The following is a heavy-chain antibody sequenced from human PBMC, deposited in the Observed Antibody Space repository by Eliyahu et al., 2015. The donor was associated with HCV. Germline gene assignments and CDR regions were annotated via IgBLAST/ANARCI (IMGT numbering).Heavy chain of an antibody. CDR1: GGSIXTYY. J-gene: IGHJ5*02. CDR3: ASGGGGIAVTGTGGWFDP. Sequence: QVQLQESGPGLVKPSETLSLTCTVXGGSIXTYYLTWIRPPPGKGLEWIGDIHYCGGTXYNPSLKSRVTISIDTSKNQFSLKLTSVTAADTAMYYCASGGGGIAVTGTGGWFDPWGQGTLVTVSS. D-gene: IGHD6-19*01. CDR2: IHYCGGT. V-gene: IGHV4-59*01.